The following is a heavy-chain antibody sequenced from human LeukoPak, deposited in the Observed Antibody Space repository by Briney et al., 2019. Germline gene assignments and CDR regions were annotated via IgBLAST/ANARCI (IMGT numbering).Heavy chain of an antibody. CDR2: INPSGGST. CDR3: ATRIPNSGSYSH. D-gene: IGHD1-26*01. V-gene: IGHV1-46*03. J-gene: IGHJ4*02. CDR1: GYTFTSYY. Sequence: ASVKVSCKASGYTFTSYYMHWVRQAPGQGLEWMGIINPSGGSTSYAQKFQGRVTMTRDMSTSTVYMELSSLRSEDTAVYYCATRIPNSGSYSHRGQGTLVTVSS.